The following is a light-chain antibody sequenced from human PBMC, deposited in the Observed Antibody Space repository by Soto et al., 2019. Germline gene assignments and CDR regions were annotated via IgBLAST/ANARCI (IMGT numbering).Light chain of an antibody. J-gene: IGLJ2*01. CDR3: SSSTASSTLYVV. Sequence: QSALTQPASVSGSPGQSITISCTGTSSDVGGYNYVSWYQQHPGKAPKLMIYDVTNRPSGVANRFSGSKSGDTASLTISGRQQEDDADYYCSSSTASSTLYVVFGAGTKLTVL. CDR1: SSDVGGYNY. V-gene: IGLV2-14*01. CDR2: DVT.